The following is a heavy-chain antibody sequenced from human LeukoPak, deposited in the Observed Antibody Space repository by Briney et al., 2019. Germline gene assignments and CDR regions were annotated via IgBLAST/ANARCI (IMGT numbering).Heavy chain of an antibody. D-gene: IGHD3-16*01. CDR2: INPSGGST. V-gene: IGHV1-46*01. CDR1: GYTFTSYY. CDR3: ARESPGGLGFDP. J-gene: IGHJ5*02. Sequence: ASVKVSCKASGYTFTSYYMHWVRQAPGQGLEWMGIINPSGGSTSHAQKFQARVTMTRDTSTSTVYMELSSLRSEDTVVYYCARESPGGLGFDPWGQGTLVTVSS.